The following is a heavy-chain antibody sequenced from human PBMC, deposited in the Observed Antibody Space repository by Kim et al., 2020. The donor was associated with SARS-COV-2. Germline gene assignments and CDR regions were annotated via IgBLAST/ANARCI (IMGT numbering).Heavy chain of an antibody. V-gene: IGHV3-7*01. J-gene: IGHJ4*02. CDR3: ARDLGAMTYSSSSY. Sequence: YVDSVKGRFTISRDNAKNSVYLQMNSLRAEDTAMYYCARDLGAMTYSSSSYWGQGTLVTVS. D-gene: IGHD6-6*01.